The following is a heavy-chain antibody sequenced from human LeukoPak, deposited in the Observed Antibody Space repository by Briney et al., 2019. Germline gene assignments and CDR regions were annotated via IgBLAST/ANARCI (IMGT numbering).Heavy chain of an antibody. CDR3: ARSLVGVDY. CDR1: GGSISSSSYY. V-gene: IGHV4-39*07. Sequence: SETLSLTCTVSGGSISSSSYYWGWIRQPPGKGLEWIGSIYYSGSTYYNPSLKSRVTISVDTSKNQFSLKLSSVTAADTAVYYCARSLVGVDYWGQGTLATVSS. CDR2: IYYSGST. D-gene: IGHD6-13*01. J-gene: IGHJ4*02.